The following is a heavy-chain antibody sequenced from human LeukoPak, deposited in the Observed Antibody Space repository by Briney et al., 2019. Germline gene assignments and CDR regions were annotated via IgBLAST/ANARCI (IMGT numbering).Heavy chain of an antibody. J-gene: IGHJ6*03. D-gene: IGHD3-10*01. CDR1: GGSFSGYY. CDR3: ARGAVLWFRPKLYYYYMDV. Sequence: SETLSLTCAVYGGSFSGYYWSWIRQPPGKGLEWIGEINHSGSTNYNPSLKSRVTISVDTSKNQFSLKLSSVTAADTAVYYCARGAVLWFRPKLYYYYMDVWGKGTTVTVSS. CDR2: INHSGST. V-gene: IGHV4-34*01.